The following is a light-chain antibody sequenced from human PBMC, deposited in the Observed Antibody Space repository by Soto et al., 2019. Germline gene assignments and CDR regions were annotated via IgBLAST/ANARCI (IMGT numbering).Light chain of an antibody. J-gene: IGKJ4*01. V-gene: IGKV2-30*01. CDR1: QSLVYSDGNTY. CDR3: MQGTHWPLT. Sequence: DVVMTQSPLSLPVTLGQPASISCRSSQSLVYSDGNTYLNWFQQRPGQSPRRLIYKVSNRDSGVPDRFSGSVSGTDFTLKISRVEAEDVGVYYCMQGTHWPLTVGGGTKVEIK. CDR2: KVS.